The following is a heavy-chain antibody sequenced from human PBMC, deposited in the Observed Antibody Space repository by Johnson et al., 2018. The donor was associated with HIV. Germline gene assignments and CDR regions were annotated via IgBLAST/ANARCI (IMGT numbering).Heavy chain of an antibody. D-gene: IGHD6-13*01. CDR1: GFTFSSYA. J-gene: IGHJ3*01. CDR3: ARDGKYSSIGPDAFDV. CDR2: ISSNGGST. V-gene: IGHV3-64*01. Sequence: VQLVESGGGLVQPGGSLRLSCAASGFTFSSYAMHWVRQAPGKGLEYVSAISSNGGSTYYANSVKGRFTISRDNSKNTLYLQMGSLRAEDMAVYFCARDGKYSSIGPDAFDVWGQGTMVAVSS.